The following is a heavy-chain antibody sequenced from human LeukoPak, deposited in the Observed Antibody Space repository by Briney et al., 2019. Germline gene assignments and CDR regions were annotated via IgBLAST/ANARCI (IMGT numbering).Heavy chain of an antibody. CDR3: AKRLAAVGAVDY. D-gene: IGHD6-13*01. Sequence: GGSLRLSCAASGFTFSSFAMGWVRQAPGKGLEWVSIISDSGGRAYYADSVRGRFTISRDNSKNTLYLQMNSLRAEDTALYYCAKRLAAVGAVDYWGQGTLVTVS. CDR2: ISDSGGRA. J-gene: IGHJ4*02. V-gene: IGHV3-23*01. CDR1: GFTFSSFA.